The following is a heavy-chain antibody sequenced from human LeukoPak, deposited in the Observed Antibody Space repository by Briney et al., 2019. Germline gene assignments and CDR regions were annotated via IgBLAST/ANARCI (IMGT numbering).Heavy chain of an antibody. CDR1: GGSISSGDYY. V-gene: IGHV4-30-4*01. J-gene: IGHJ4*02. Sequence: SETLSLTCTVSGGSISSGDYYWRWIRQPPGKGLEWIGYIYYSGSTYYNPSLKSRVTISVDTSKNQFSLKLSSVTAADTAVYYCARERITMVRGVSNYFDYWGQGTLVTVSS. D-gene: IGHD3-10*01. CDR2: IYYSGST. CDR3: ARERITMVRGVSNYFDY.